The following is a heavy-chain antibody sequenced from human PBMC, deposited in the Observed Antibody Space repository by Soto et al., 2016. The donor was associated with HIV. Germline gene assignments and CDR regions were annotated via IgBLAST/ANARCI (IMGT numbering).Heavy chain of an antibody. CDR2: IYYTGRT. CDR3: ARSRVWFGEIL. CDR1: GGSISHADYY. V-gene: IGHV4-31*03. D-gene: IGHD3-10*01. Sequence: QVQLQESGPGLVKPSQTLSLSCSVSGGSISHADYYWNWIRQHPGKGLEWIGYIYYTGRTYYNPSLKSRVTISIETSENQFSLKMNSMTAADRAVYYCARSRVWFGEILWGQGTLVTVSS. J-gene: IGHJ4*02.